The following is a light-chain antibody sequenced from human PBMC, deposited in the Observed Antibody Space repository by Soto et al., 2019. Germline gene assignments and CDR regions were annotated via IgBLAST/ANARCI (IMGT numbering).Light chain of an antibody. J-gene: IGKJ4*01. Sequence: IQLTQSPSYLSASVGDRVTITCRASQGIGSYLAWYQQKPGEAPKLLIFAASTLQSGVPSRFSGSGSGTDFTLTISSLQAEDFATYYCQQLSTYPSTFGGGTKVDIK. CDR1: QGIGSY. CDR3: QQLSTYPST. V-gene: IGKV1-9*01. CDR2: AAS.